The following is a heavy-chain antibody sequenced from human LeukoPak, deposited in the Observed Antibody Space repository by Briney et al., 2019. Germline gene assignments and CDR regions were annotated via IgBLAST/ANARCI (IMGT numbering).Heavy chain of an antibody. CDR1: GGSISSGDYY. V-gene: IGHV4-30-4*01. CDR2: IYYSGST. CDR3: ARDYDGSGSYSPFDY. J-gene: IGHJ4*02. D-gene: IGHD3-10*01. Sequence: SQTLSLTCTVSGGSISSGDYYWSWIRQPPGKGLEWIGYIYYSGSTYYNPSLKSRVTISVDTSKNQFSLKLSSVTAADTAVYYCARDYDGSGSYSPFDYWGQGTLVTVSS.